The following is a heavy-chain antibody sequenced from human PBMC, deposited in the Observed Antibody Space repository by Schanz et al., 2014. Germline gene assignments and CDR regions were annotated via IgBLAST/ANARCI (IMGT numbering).Heavy chain of an antibody. Sequence: VQLEHSGAEVKKPGSSVKVSCKASGGTFSSYTISWIRQAPGHGLEWMGRIIPVLAIADYAQKFQGRVTMTRDTSTSTVYMELSSRRSKDTAVYYCARGRGFYDYWGQGTLVTVSS. D-gene: IGHD3-10*01. V-gene: IGHV1-69*02. J-gene: IGHJ4*02. CDR3: ARGRGFYDY. CDR1: GGTFSSYT. CDR2: IIPVLAIA.